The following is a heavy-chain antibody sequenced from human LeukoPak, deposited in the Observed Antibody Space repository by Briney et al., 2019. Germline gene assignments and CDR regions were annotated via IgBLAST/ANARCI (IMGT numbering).Heavy chain of an antibody. CDR3: ARLVRSINRSGRIPNYYYCYMDV. D-gene: IGHD6-19*01. CDR2: INHSGST. CDR1: GGSFSGYY. Sequence: PSETLSLTCAVYGGSFSGYYWSWIRQPPGKGLEWIGEINHSGSTNYNPSLKSRVTISVDTSKNQFSLKLSSVTAADTAVYYCARLVRSINRSGRIPNYYYCYMDVWGKGTTVTVSS. V-gene: IGHV4-34*01. J-gene: IGHJ6*03.